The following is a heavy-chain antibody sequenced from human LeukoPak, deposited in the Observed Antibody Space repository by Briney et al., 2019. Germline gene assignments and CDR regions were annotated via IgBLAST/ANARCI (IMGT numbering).Heavy chain of an antibody. CDR3: ASRKYYYDSSGYSSLGFDI. CDR2: IIPIFGTA. V-gene: IGHV1-69*13. CDR1: GGTFSSYA. J-gene: IGHJ3*02. Sequence: GASVKVSCKASGGTFSSYAISWVRQAPGQGLEWMGGIIPIFGTANYAQKFQGRVTITADESTSTAYMELSSLRSEDTAVYYCASRKYYYDSSGYSSLGFDIWGQGTMVTVSS. D-gene: IGHD3-22*01.